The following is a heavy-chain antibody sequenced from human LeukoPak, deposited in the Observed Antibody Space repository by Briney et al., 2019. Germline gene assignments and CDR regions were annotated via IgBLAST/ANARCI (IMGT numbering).Heavy chain of an antibody. Sequence: SETLSLTCIVSGGSISSSSYYWGWIRQPPGKGLEWIGSIYYSGSTYYNPSLKSRVTISVDTSKNQFSLKLSSVTAADTAVYYCASDYCSGGSCYSDYAFDIWGQGTMVTVSS. CDR3: ASDYCSGGSCYSDYAFDI. J-gene: IGHJ3*02. V-gene: IGHV4-39*07. CDR1: GGSISSSSYY. D-gene: IGHD2-15*01. CDR2: IYYSGST.